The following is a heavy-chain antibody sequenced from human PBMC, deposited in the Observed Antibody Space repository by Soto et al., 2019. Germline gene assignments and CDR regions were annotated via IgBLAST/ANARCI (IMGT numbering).Heavy chain of an antibody. V-gene: IGHV4-59*08. Sequence: QVQLQESGPGLVKPSETLSLTCTVSGGSISSYYWSWIRQPPGKGLEWIGYIYYSGSTNYNPSLKSRVTISVDTSKNQFSLKLSSVTAADTAVYYCARSSPELSLYFDYWGQGTLVTVSS. J-gene: IGHJ4*02. CDR3: ARSSPELSLYFDY. D-gene: IGHD3-16*02. CDR2: IYYSGST. CDR1: GGSISSYY.